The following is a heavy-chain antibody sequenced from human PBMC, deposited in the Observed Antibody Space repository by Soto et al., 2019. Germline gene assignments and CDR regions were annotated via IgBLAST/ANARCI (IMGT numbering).Heavy chain of an antibody. CDR3: AREVAATDWFDP. J-gene: IGHJ5*02. V-gene: IGHV4-30-4*01. D-gene: IGHD2-15*01. Sequence: SETLSLTCTVSGGSISSGDYYLSWIRQPPGKGLEWIGYIYYSGSTYYNPSLKSRVTISVDTSKNQFSLKLSSVTAADTAVYYCAREVAATDWFDPWGQGTLVTVSS. CDR1: GGSISSGDYY. CDR2: IYYSGST.